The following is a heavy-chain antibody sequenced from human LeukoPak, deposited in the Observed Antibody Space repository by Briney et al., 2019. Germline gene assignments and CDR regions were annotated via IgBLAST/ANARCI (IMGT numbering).Heavy chain of an antibody. CDR1: GFTFSSYG. J-gene: IGHJ4*02. V-gene: IGHV3-30*03. CDR2: ISFEGSNK. CDR3: ARGARFPMVAAPFDY. D-gene: IGHD2-15*01. Sequence: GGSLRLSCAASGFTFSSYGMHWVRQAPGKGLEWVATISFEGSNKYYADSVKGRFTISRDNSKNTLYLQMNSLRAEDTAVYYCARGARFPMVAAPFDYWGQGTLVTVSS.